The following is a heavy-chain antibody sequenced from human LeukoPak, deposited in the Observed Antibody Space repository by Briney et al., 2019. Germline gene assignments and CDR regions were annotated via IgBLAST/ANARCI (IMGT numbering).Heavy chain of an antibody. Sequence: ASVKVSCKASGGNFSSYAISWVRQAPGQGLEWMGGIIPIFGTANYAQKFQGRVTITADESTSTAYMELSSLRSEDTAVYYCARGGPPHPDILTGYYPDDYWGQGTLVTVSS. D-gene: IGHD3-9*01. CDR3: ARGGPPHPDILTGYYPDDY. CDR2: IIPIFGTA. CDR1: GGNFSSYA. V-gene: IGHV1-69*13. J-gene: IGHJ4*02.